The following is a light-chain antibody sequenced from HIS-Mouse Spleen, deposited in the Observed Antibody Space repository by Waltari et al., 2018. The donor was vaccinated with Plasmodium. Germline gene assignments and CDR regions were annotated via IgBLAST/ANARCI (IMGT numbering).Light chain of an antibody. Sequence: QSVLTQPPSVSGAPGQRVTIPCTGSSSTIGAGYDVHWYQQLPRTAPKLLIYGNSNRPSGFPDRFSGSKSGTSASLAITGLQAEDEADYYCQSYDSSLSGYVFGTGTKVTVL. CDR2: GNS. CDR3: QSYDSSLSGYV. CDR1: SSTIGAGYD. J-gene: IGLJ1*01. V-gene: IGLV1-40*01.